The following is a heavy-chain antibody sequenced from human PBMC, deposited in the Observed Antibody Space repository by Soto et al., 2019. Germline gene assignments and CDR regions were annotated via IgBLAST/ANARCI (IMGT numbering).Heavy chain of an antibody. D-gene: IGHD4-17*01. CDR1: GGSISSGGYY. V-gene: IGHV4-31*03. CDR2: IYYSGST. Sequence: QVQLQESGPGLVKPSQTLSLTCTVSGGSISSGGYYWSWIRQHPGKGLEWIGYIYYSGSTYYNPSLKSGVTISVDTSKNQSSLKLSSVTAADTAVYYCAKMTTVRNYGMVVWGQGTTVTVSS. J-gene: IGHJ6*02. CDR3: AKMTTVRNYGMVV.